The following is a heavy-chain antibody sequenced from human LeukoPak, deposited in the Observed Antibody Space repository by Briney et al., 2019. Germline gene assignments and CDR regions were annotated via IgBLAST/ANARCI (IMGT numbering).Heavy chain of an antibody. J-gene: IGHJ5*02. CDR3: VKDHGPAAYRYDRGWFDP. CDR2: IGHDGNHQ. CDR1: GFTFSSSG. V-gene: IGHV3-33*06. D-gene: IGHD3-16*02. Sequence: GGSLRVSCAASGFTFSSSGMHWVRQAPGKGLEWVAVIGHDGNHQDFVDSVKGRFTISRDNSKYTLFLQMNSLRAEDTAVYYCVKDHGPAAYRYDRGWFDPWGQGTLVTVSA.